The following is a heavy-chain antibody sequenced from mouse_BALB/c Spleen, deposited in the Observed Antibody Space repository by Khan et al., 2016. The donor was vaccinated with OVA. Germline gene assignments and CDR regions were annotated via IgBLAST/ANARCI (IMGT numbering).Heavy chain of an antibody. V-gene: IGHV5-6*01. CDR1: GFTFSTYG. CDR3: TRLAYYYDSEGFAY. J-gene: IGHJ3*01. CDR2: VSTGGSYT. Sequence: VQLQQSGGDLVKPGGSLKLSCAASGFTFSTYGMSWVRQAPDKRPEWVATVSTGGSYTYYPDSVKGRFTISRDNAKNTLYLQMSGLRSEDTAMFYCTRLAYYYDSEGFAYWGQGTLVTVSA. D-gene: IGHD1-1*01.